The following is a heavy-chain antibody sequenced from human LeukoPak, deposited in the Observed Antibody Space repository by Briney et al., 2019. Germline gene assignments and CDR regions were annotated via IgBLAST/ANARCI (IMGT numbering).Heavy chain of an antibody. D-gene: IGHD6-19*01. J-gene: IGHJ6*03. CDR3: AKDAVTALAGYYYYMDV. CDR2: ISGSGGRT. Sequence: GGSLRLSCATSGFTSSSYAMSWVRQAPGKGLEWVSGISGSGGRTYYADSVKGRFTISRDNSKNALYLQMNSLRADDTAVYYCAKDAVTALAGYYYYMDVWGKGTMVTISS. CDR1: GFTSSSYA. V-gene: IGHV3-23*01.